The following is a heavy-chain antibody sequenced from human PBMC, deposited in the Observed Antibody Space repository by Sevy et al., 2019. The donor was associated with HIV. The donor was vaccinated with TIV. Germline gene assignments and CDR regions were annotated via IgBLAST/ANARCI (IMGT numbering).Heavy chain of an antibody. D-gene: IGHD2-8*01. CDR1: GFDFSIYS. CDR2: LSFGCGKI. V-gene: IGHV3-23*01. Sequence: GGSLRLSCAASGFDFSIYSMSWVRQAPGKGLEWVSTLSFGCGKINYADSVKGRFTFSRDNSKSSLYLQMNNMRVEDTAVYYCAREGCTKSLDYWGQGTLVTVSS. J-gene: IGHJ4*02. CDR3: AREGCTKSLDY.